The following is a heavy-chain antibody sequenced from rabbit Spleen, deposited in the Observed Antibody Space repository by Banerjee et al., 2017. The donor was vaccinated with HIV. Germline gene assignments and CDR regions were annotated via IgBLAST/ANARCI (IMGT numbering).Heavy chain of an antibody. CDR1: GFSYSSSYY. V-gene: IGHV1S40*01. CDR2: VRGGSIGSP. CDR3: ARLGHADYPYAYGLKL. J-gene: IGHJ4*01. Sequence: VESGGGLVQPGASLTLTCTASGFSYSSSYYMCWIRQAPGKGLEWIACVRGGSIGSPYCANWAKGQFPISKPPSTTVTLQMTSLTAADTPTYFCARLGHADYPYAYGLKLWGPGTLVPVS. D-gene: IGHD6-1*01.